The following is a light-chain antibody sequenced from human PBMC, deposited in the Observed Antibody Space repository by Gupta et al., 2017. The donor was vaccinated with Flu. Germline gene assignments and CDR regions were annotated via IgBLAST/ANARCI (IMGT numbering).Light chain of an antibody. J-gene: IGKJ3*01. Sequence: IQLAQSPSSLSASVGDRVTTTCRTSQGISNAVAWYQQKPGKAPKLLIYDASRLHSGVSSRFSGSGSGTDFTLTITSLQPEDFATYYCKQFNTFGHGTRVDI. V-gene: IGKV1-13*02. CDR3: KQFNT. CDR2: DAS. CDR1: QGISNA.